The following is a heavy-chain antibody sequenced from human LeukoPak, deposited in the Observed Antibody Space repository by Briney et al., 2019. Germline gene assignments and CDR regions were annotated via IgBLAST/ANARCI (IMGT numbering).Heavy chain of an antibody. D-gene: IGHD3-10*01. V-gene: IGHV5-10-1*01. Sequence: AGESLKISCKGSGYSFTSYWISWVRQLPGKGLEWMGRIDPSDSYTNYSPSFQGHVTISADKSISTAYLQWSSLKASDTAMYYCASNGVTMARNGYGMDVWGQGTTVTVSS. CDR2: IDPSDSYT. CDR1: GYSFTSYW. J-gene: IGHJ6*02. CDR3: ASNGVTMARNGYGMDV.